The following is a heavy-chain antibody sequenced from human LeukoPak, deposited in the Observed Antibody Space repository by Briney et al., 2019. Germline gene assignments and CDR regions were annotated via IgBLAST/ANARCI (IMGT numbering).Heavy chain of an antibody. V-gene: IGHV3-21*06. CDR1: GFTFSSYS. Sequence: GGSLRLSCAASGFTFSSYSMNWVRQAPGKGLEWVSSISSSSSYIYYADSVKGRFTISRDNALNSLFLQMNSLRAEDTAMYYCATYYMPTVWGRGTLVTVSS. CDR3: ATYYMPTV. D-gene: IGHD3-10*01. J-gene: IGHJ4*02. CDR2: ISSSSSYI.